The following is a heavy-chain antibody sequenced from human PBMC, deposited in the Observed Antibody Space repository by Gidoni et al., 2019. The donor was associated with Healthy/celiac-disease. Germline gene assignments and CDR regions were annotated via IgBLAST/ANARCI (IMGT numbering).Heavy chain of an antibody. CDR3: ARVHLDDITDDNWFDP. D-gene: IGHD3-9*01. V-gene: IGHV6-1*01. J-gene: IGHJ5*02. Sequence: QVQLQQSGPGLVKPSQTLSLTCAISGYSVSSHSAAWNWIRQSPSRGLEWLGRTYYRSKWYNDYAVSVKSRITINPDTSKNQFSLQLNSVTPEDTAVYYCARVHLDDITDDNWFDPWGQGTLVTVSS. CDR1: GYSVSSHSAA. CDR2: TYYRSKWYN.